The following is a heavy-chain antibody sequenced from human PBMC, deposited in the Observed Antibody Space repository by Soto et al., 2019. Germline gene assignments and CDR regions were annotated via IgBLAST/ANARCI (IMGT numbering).Heavy chain of an antibody. J-gene: IGHJ4*02. CDR3: AREIRPSTGGLDY. V-gene: IGHV1-69*12. CDR2: IIPIFGTE. Sequence: QVQLVQSGAEVKKPGSSVQVSCKASGDTFSSYAISCVRQAPGHGLEWMGGIIPIFGTENNVHKFQGSVTITADESPSTAYMELSNLRSEDTAVYYWAREIRPSTGGLDYWGQGTLVTVSS. D-gene: IGHD7-27*01. CDR1: GDTFSSYA.